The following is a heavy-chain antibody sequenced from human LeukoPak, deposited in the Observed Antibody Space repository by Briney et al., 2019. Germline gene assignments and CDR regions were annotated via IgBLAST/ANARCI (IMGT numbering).Heavy chain of an antibody. V-gene: IGHV4-4*07. Sequence: PSETLSLTCTVSGGSLSSYYWSWIRQPAGKGLEWIGRIYTSGSTNYNPSLKSRVTMSVDTSKNQFSLKLTSVTAADTAVYYCARDRGYCSGGSCFNWFDPWGQGTLVTVSS. CDR3: ARDRGYCSGGSCFNWFDP. CDR1: GGSLSSYY. CDR2: IYTSGST. J-gene: IGHJ5*02. D-gene: IGHD2-15*01.